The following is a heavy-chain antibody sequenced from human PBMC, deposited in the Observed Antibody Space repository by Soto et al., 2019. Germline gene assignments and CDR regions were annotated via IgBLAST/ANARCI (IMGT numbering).Heavy chain of an antibody. D-gene: IGHD2-2*01. V-gene: IGHV1-69*08. CDR3: ARDTVVVPAADYYGMDV. CDR1: GGTFSSYT. Sequence: QVQLVQSRAEVKKPGSSVKVSCKASGGTFSSYTISWVRQAPGQGLEWMGRIIPILGIANYAQKFQGRVTITADKSTSTAYMELSSLRSEDTAVYYCARDTVVVPAADYYGMDVWGQGTTVTVSS. J-gene: IGHJ6*02. CDR2: IIPILGIA.